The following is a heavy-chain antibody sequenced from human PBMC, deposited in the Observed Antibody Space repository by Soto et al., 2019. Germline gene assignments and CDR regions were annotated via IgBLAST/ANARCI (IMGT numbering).Heavy chain of an antibody. D-gene: IGHD2-15*01. CDR2: IYYSGST. Sequence: QVQLQESGPGLVKPSQTLSLTCTVSGRSISSVNYYWSWIRQPPGKGLEWIGYIYYSGSTYYNPALRSRVNISVDTSKNQFSLKLSSVTAADTAVYYCARYGSGECNRGSCYSPFDYWGQGTLVTVSS. J-gene: IGHJ4*02. CDR3: ARYGSGECNRGSCYSPFDY. CDR1: GRSISSVNYY. V-gene: IGHV4-30-4*01.